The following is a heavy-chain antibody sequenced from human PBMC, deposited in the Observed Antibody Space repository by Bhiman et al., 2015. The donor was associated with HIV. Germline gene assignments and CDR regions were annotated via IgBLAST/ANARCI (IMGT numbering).Heavy chain of an antibody. CDR3: AKDLYSSSWTNDAFDI. D-gene: IGHD6-13*01. Sequence: VQLLESGGGLVQPGGSLRLSCAASGITFSTYGMHWVRQAPGKGLEWVAVIWYDGSNRYYADSVKGRFTISRDNSKNTLYLQMNRLRAEDTAVYYCAKDLYSSSWTNDAFDIWGQGTMVTVSS. CDR2: IWYDGSNR. CDR1: GITFSTYG. J-gene: IGHJ3*02. V-gene: IGHV3-33*06.